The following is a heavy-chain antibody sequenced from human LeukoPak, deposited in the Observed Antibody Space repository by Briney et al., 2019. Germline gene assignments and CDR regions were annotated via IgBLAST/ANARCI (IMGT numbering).Heavy chain of an antibody. J-gene: IGHJ4*02. V-gene: IGHV4-38-2*01. CDR1: GYSISSGYY. CDR3: ARGPDSYGYSGY. CDR2: IYHSWST. D-gene: IGHD5-18*01. Sequence: SETLSLTCAVSGYSISSGYYWGWIRQPPGKGLEWIGSIYHSWSTYYNPSLKSRVTISVDTSKNQLSLKLSSVTAADTAVYYCARGPDSYGYSGYWGQGTLVTVSS.